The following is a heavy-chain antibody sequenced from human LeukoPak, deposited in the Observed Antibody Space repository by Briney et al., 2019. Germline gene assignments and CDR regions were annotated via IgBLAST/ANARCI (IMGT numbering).Heavy chain of an antibody. Sequence: PSETLSLTCAVSGDSISSGAYSWTWIRQPPGKGLEWIGYIYYSGNAYYNPSLKSRVTISVDTSKNQFSLKLSSVTAADTAVYYCARHNKWLADIDYWGQGTLVTVSS. V-gene: IGHV4-30-2*03. CDR1: GDSISSGAYS. CDR2: IYYSGNA. J-gene: IGHJ4*02. CDR3: ARHNKWLADIDY. D-gene: IGHD6-19*01.